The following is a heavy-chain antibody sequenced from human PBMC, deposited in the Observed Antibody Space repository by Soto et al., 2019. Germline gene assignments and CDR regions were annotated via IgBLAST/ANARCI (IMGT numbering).Heavy chain of an antibody. CDR1: GGSISSTVYY. CDR2: INYSGYT. Sequence: QLQLQESGPGLVKSSETLSLTCTVSGGSISSTVYYWGWIRQPPGKGLEWIGSINYSGYTYYYASLKSRVTISVDTSKNQFSLKLSSVTAADTAVYYCARQYDFWSAVTHSYYFYGMDVWGQGTTVTVSS. J-gene: IGHJ6*02. CDR3: ARQYDFWSAVTHSYYFYGMDV. D-gene: IGHD3-3*01. V-gene: IGHV4-39*01.